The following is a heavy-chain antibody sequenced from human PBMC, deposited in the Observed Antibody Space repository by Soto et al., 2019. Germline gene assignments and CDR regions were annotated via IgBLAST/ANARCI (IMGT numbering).Heavy chain of an antibody. CDR3: ARGTMTTVTPEPFDY. V-gene: IGHV1-18*01. CDR1: GYTFTSYG. Sequence: ASVKVSCKASGYTFTSYGISWGRQAPGQGLEWMGWISAYNGNTNYAQKLQGRVTMTTDTSTSTAYMELRSLRSDDTAVYYCARGTMTTVTPEPFDYWGQGTLVTVSS. CDR2: ISAYNGNT. D-gene: IGHD4-17*01. J-gene: IGHJ4*02.